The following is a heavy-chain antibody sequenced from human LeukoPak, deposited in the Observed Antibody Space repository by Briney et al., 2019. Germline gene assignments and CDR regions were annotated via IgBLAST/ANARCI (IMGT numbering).Heavy chain of an antibody. D-gene: IGHD5-24*01. Sequence: SETLSLTCTVSGGSISSGDFYWSWVRQPPGKALEWIGYIYFSGTTYYKPSLKSRITMSVDTSKNQFSLKLSSVTAADTAMYYCARNTGWLQPFDYWGQGTLVTVSS. J-gene: IGHJ4*02. V-gene: IGHV4-30-4*01. CDR2: IYFSGTT. CDR1: GGSISSGDFY. CDR3: ARNTGWLQPFDY.